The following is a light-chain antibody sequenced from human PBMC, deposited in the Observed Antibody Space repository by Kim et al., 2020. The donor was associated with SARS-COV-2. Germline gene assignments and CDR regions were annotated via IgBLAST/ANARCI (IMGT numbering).Light chain of an antibody. V-gene: IGKV3-20*01. CDR3: QKYGSSPR. CDR2: GAS. CDR1: RSVTSNY. Sequence: LSPEESSTPSCGASRSVTSNYLAWYQQNPGQTPRLHVYGASSRATGIRDRFSGSGSETDFTLTIMRLEHEDVAVYYCQKYGSSPRFGRGTKVDIK. J-gene: IGKJ4*01.